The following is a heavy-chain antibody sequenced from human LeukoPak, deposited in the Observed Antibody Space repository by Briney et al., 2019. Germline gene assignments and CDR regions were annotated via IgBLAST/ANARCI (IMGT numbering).Heavy chain of an antibody. Sequence: SETLSLTCTVSGGSISSYYWRWIRQPAGKGLEWIGRIYTSGSTNYNASLKSRDTMSVDTSKNQFSLKLTSVTAADTAVYYCASVYYYDSSGYFHFDYWGQGTLVTVSS. CDR1: GGSISSYY. D-gene: IGHD3-22*01. CDR2: IYTSGST. J-gene: IGHJ4*02. CDR3: ASVYYYDSSGYFHFDY. V-gene: IGHV4-4*07.